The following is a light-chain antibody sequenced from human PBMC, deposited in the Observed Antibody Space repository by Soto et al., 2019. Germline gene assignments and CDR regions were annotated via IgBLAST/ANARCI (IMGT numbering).Light chain of an antibody. CDR2: GAS. Sequence: DIVLTQSPGTLSLSPVERATLSFRAIQSVNIAYLAWYQQRRGQGPRLLIYGASSRAAGIPDRFSGSGSGTDFTLTISRLEPEDFAVYYCQQYGNSRWSLGQGTKVDIK. V-gene: IGKV3-20*01. J-gene: IGKJ1*01. CDR3: QQYGNSRWS. CDR1: QSVNIAY.